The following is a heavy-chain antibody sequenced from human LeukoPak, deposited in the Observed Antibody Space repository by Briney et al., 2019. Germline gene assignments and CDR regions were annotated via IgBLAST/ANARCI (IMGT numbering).Heavy chain of an antibody. Sequence: SETLSLICTVSGGSISSYYWSWIRQPAGKGLEWIGRIYTSGSTNYNPSLKSRVTMSVDTSKNQFSLKLSSVTAADTAVYYCARGPLHYYDSSGYYYFDYWGQGTLVTVSS. CDR3: ARGPLHYYDSSGYYYFDY. D-gene: IGHD3-22*01. CDR1: GGSISSYY. J-gene: IGHJ4*02. V-gene: IGHV4-4*07. CDR2: IYTSGST.